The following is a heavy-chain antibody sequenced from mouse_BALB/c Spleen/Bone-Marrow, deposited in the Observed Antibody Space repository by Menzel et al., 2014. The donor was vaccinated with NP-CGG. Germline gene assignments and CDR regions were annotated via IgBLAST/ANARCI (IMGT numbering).Heavy chain of an antibody. Sequence: QVQLQQSGAELAKPGASVKMSCKASGYTFTSYWMHWVEQRPGQGLEWIGYINPSTGYTEYNQKFKDKATLTADKSSSTAYMQLSSLTSEDSAVYYCARERYAGYYFDYWGQGTTLTVSS. CDR3: ARERYAGYYFDY. V-gene: IGHV1-7*01. CDR1: GYTFTSYW. D-gene: IGHD2-3*01. J-gene: IGHJ2*01. CDR2: INPSTGYT.